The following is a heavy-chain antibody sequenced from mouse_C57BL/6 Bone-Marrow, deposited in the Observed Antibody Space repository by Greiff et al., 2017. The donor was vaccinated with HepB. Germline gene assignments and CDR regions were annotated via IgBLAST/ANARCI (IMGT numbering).Heavy chain of an antibody. CDR1: GYTFTSYW. D-gene: IGHD1-3*01. CDR2: IHPNSGST. V-gene: IGHV1-64*01. J-gene: IGHJ2*01. Sequence: QVQLQQPGAELVKPGASVKLSCKASGYTFTSYWMHWVKQRPGQGLEWIGMIHPNSGSTNYNEKFKSKATLTVDKSSSTAYMQLSSLTSEDSAVYYRASSYMKRAPDYWGQGTTLTVSS. CDR3: ASSYMKRAPDY.